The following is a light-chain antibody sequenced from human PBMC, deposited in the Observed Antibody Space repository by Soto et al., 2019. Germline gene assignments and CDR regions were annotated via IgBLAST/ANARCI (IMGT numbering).Light chain of an antibody. V-gene: IGKV3-15*01. Sequence: EIVMTQSPATLSVSPGERATLSCRASQSVSSNLAWYQQKPGQAPRLLIYGASTRATGIPARFSGSGSGTEFNLTISSLQYEDFEVYYCQQYNNWHPWTFGQGTKVEIK. CDR3: QQYNNWHPWT. J-gene: IGKJ1*01. CDR2: GAS. CDR1: QSVSSN.